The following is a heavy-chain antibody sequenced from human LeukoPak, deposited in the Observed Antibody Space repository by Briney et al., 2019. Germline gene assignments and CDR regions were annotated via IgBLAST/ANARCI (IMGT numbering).Heavy chain of an antibody. D-gene: IGHD2-15*01. CDR2: INHSGST. J-gene: IGHJ4*01. CDR3: ARQRQHCDGGSCFPPDH. Sequence: PSETLSLTCAVYGGSFSGYYWSWIRQPPGKGLEWIGEINHSGSTNYNPSLKSRVTISVDTSKNQFSLKLSSVTAADTAIYYCARQRQHCDGGSCFPPDHWGHGTLVTVSS. CDR1: GGSFSGYY. V-gene: IGHV4-34*01.